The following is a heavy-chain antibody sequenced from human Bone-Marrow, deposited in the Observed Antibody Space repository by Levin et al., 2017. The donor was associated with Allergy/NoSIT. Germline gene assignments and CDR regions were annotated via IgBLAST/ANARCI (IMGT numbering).Heavy chain of an antibody. CDR3: VREISGSRYNGFDWDDYFYGMDV. CDR2: IKEDGSQN. CDR1: GFSLSGYW. D-gene: IGHD5-12*01. Sequence: GGSLRLSCAASGFSLSGYWMTWVRQIPGKGLEWVANIKEDGSQNYYLDSVKGRFTVSRNNANNSLYLHMSTLRGEDTAIYYCVREISGSRYNGFDWDDYFYGMDVWGPGAPVTVSS. J-gene: IGHJ6*02. V-gene: IGHV3-7*01.